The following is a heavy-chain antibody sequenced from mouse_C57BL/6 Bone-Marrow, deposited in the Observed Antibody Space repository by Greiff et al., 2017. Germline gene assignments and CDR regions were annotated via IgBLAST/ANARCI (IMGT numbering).Heavy chain of an antibody. V-gene: IGHV14-4*01. J-gene: IGHJ2*01. CDR1: GFNIKDDY. D-gene: IGHD3-3*01. Sequence: EVQLQQSGAELVRPGASVKLSCTASGFNIKDDYMHWVKQRPEQGLEWIGWIDPENGDTEYASKFQGKATITADTSSNTADLQLSSLTSEDTAVYYCTTTGDDYWGQGTTLTVSS. CDR2: IDPENGDT. CDR3: TTTGDDY.